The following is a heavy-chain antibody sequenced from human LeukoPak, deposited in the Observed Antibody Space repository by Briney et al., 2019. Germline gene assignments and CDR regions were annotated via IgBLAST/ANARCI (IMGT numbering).Heavy chain of an antibody. D-gene: IGHD3-10*01. Sequence: GGSLRLSCAASGFTFSYYWMHWVRQAPGEGLVRVSRINDDGRTTTYADSVKGRITVSRDNAKNTLYLQMSSLRVEDTAVYYCARSGITMVGGASIGLLTFDIWGPGTMVTVSP. CDR2: INDDGRTT. CDR3: ARSGITMVGGASIGLLTFDI. V-gene: IGHV3-74*03. J-gene: IGHJ3*02. CDR1: GFTFSYYW.